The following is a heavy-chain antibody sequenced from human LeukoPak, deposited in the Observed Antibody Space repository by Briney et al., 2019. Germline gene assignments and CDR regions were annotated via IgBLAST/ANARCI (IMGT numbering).Heavy chain of an antibody. Sequence: ASVTVSCKASGYTFTSYDMNWVRQAPGQGLEWMGWMNPKSGNTDYAQKFEGRVTMTSNTSITTAYMELSSLRSEDTAVYYCARGGSSRRSSSWFFDYWGQGTLVTVSS. J-gene: IGHJ4*02. V-gene: IGHV1-8*01. D-gene: IGHD6-13*01. CDR3: ARGGSSRRSSSWFFDY. CDR1: GYTFTSYD. CDR2: MNPKSGNT.